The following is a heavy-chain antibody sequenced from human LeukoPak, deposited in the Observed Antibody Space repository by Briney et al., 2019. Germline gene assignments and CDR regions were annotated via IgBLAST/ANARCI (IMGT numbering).Heavy chain of an antibody. CDR3: ARGYCSGGSCYSYYYYNYMYV. D-gene: IGHD2-15*01. J-gene: IGHJ6*03. Sequence: PSETLSLTCAVSGASISSSNWWRWVRQPPGQGLEWIGEIYHSGNTNYNPSLKSRVTISVDTSKSRFSLKLSSVTAADTAVYYCARGYCSGGSCYSYYYYNYMYVWGKGTTVTVSS. CDR2: IYHSGNT. V-gene: IGHV4-4*02. CDR1: GASISSSNW.